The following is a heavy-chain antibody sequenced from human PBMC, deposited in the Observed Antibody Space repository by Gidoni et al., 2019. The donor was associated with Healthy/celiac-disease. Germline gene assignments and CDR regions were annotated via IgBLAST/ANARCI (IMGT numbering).Heavy chain of an antibody. CDR2: IYYSGST. CDR3: ARERGDYVWGSYRAFDY. D-gene: IGHD3-16*02. CDR1: GGSISRGGYY. J-gene: IGHJ4*02. Sequence: QVQLQESGPGLVKPSQTLSLTCTVSGGSISRGGYYWSWIRQHPGKGLEWIGYIYYSGSTYYNPSLKSRVTISVDTSKNQFSLKLSSVTAADTAVYYCARERGDYVWGSYRAFDYWGQGTLVTVSS. V-gene: IGHV4-31*03.